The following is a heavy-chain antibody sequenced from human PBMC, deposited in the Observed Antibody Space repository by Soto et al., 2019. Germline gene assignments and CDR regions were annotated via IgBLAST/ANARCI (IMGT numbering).Heavy chain of an antibody. D-gene: IGHD6-19*01. CDR2: IYYSGST. V-gene: IGHV4-30-4*01. CDR1: GGSISSGDYY. J-gene: IGHJ5*02. CDR3: ARDRRLAVAGTWWFGP. Sequence: QVQLQESGPGLVKPSQTLSLTCTVSGGSISSGDYYWSWIRQPPGKGLEWIGYIYYSGSTYYNPSLKSRVTISVDTSKNQFSLKLSSVTAADTAVYYCARDRRLAVAGTWWFGPWGQGTLVTVSS.